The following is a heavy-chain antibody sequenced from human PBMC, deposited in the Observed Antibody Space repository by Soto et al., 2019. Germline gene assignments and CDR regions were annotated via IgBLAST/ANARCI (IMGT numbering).Heavy chain of an antibody. Sequence: GGSLRLSCAASGFTFSNAWMNWVRQAPGKGLEWVGRIKSKTDGGTTDYAAPVKGRFTISRDDSKNTLYLQMNSLKTEDTAVYYCTTERGSNYYDSSGFGLRIYYFDYWGQGTLVTVSS. CDR2: IKSKTDGGTT. CDR3: TTERGSNYYDSSGFGLRIYYFDY. D-gene: IGHD3-22*01. J-gene: IGHJ4*02. V-gene: IGHV3-15*07. CDR1: GFTFSNAW.